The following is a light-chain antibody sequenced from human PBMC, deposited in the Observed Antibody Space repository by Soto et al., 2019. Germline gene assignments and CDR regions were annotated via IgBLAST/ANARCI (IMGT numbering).Light chain of an antibody. J-gene: IGLJ1*01. V-gene: IGLV1-51*02. CDR3: GTWDSSLSIFV. CDR2: END. CDR1: SSNIGNYY. Sequence: VLTRPVSVTAAPGQNDTMFCSRSSSNIGNYYVSWHQQLPGTAPKLLIYENDKRPSGIPDRFSGSKSGTSATLGITGLQTGDEGDYYCGTWDSSLSIFVVGTRTKVTVL.